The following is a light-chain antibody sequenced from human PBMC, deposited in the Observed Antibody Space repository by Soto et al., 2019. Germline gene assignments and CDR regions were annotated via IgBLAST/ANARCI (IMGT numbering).Light chain of an antibody. V-gene: IGKV3-15*01. CDR3: QQYNNWPPT. Sequence: EVVMTPSPGTLSLSPGERATLSCRASQSVSNNYLAWYQQKPGQAPRLLIYGASTRATGIPARFSGSGSGTEFTLTISSLQSEDFAVYYCQQYNNWPPTFGQGTKVDIK. CDR1: QSVSNN. J-gene: IGKJ1*01. CDR2: GAS.